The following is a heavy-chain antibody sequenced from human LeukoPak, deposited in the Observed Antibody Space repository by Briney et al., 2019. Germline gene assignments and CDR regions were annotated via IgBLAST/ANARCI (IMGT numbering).Heavy chain of an antibody. CDR3: ARGAFSGWYDY. J-gene: IGHJ4*02. Sequence: PGGSLRLSCAASGFTFSTYNIHWVRQAPGKGLEWVAVKSFDGSSKFYADSVQGRFTISRDNSKNTLFLQMNSLRADDTAVYYCARGAFSGWYDYWGQGTLVTVSS. CDR2: KSFDGSSK. V-gene: IGHV3-30-3*01. D-gene: IGHD6-19*01. CDR1: GFTFSTYN.